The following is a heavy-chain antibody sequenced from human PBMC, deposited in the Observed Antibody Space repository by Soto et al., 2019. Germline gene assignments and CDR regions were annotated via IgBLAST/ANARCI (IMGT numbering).Heavy chain of an antibody. Sequence: GESLKISCKGSGYSFTSYWISWVRQMPGKGLEWMGIIYPGDSDTRYSPSFQGQVTISADKSISTAYLQWSSLKASDTAMYYCARRPYDFWSGYYDYYYGMDVWGQGTTVTVSS. CDR2: IYPGDSDT. D-gene: IGHD3-3*01. V-gene: IGHV5-51*01. CDR1: GYSFTSYW. J-gene: IGHJ6*02. CDR3: ARRPYDFWSGYYDYYYGMDV.